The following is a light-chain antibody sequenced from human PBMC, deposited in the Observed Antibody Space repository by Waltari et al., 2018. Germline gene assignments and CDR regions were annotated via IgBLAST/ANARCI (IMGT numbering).Light chain of an antibody. CDR1: QSIYIW. CDR3: QQYNYYPYT. J-gene: IGKJ2*01. CDR2: QAS. Sequence: DSQMTQSPSTLSASVGDRVTITCRASQSIYIWLAWYQQKPGKAPNVLIYQASSLQNGVPSRFSGSGSGTEFTLTISSLQPDDFATYYCQQYNYYPYTFGQGTRLEIK. V-gene: IGKV1-5*03.